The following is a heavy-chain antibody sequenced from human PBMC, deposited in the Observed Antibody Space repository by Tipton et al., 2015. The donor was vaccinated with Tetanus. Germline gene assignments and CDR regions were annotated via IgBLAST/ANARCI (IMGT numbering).Heavy chain of an antibody. V-gene: IGHV1-18*01. Sequence: QLVQSGAEVKKPGSSVRISCKASGGTFTNHALSWVRQAPGQGPEWMGWISGYNGNTNYAPKFQGRVTMTTDTTTNTAYMELRSLRSDDTAVYYCARDYFGSGSNYYFDYWGQGSQVSVSS. CDR1: GGTFTNHA. CDR3: ARDYFGSGSNYYFDY. J-gene: IGHJ4*02. CDR2: ISGYNGNT. D-gene: IGHD3-10*01.